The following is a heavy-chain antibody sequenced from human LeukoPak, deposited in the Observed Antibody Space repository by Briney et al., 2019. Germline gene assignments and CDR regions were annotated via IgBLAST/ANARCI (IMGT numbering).Heavy chain of an antibody. D-gene: IGHD3-3*01. J-gene: IGHJ4*02. CDR3: AKDATYPDYDFWSGYDY. V-gene: IGHV3-23*01. Sequence: GGSLRLSCAAPGFTFSSYAMSWVRQAPGKGLEWVSAISGSGGSTYYADSVKGRFTISRDNSKNTLYLQMNSLRAEDTAVYYCAKDATYPDYDFWSGYDYWGQGTLVTVSS. CDR2: ISGSGGST. CDR1: GFTFSSYA.